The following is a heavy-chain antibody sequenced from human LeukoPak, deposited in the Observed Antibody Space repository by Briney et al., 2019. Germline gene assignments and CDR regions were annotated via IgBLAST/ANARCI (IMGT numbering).Heavy chain of an antibody. D-gene: IGHD4-17*01. V-gene: IGHV4-39*07. J-gene: IGHJ4*02. CDR3: ARVHGDYAGYFDY. Sequence: SETLSLTCTVSGGSISSSSYYWGWIRQPPGKGLEWIGSIYYSGSTYYNPSLKSRVTISVDTSKNQFSLKLSSVTAADTAVYYCARVHGDYAGYFDYWGQGTLVTVSS. CDR2: IYYSGST. CDR1: GGSISSSSYY.